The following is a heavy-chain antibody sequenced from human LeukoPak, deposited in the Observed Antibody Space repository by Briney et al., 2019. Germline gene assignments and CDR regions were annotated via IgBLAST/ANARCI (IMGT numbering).Heavy chain of an antibody. CDR1: GFPFSSYA. Sequence: GGSLRLSCAASGFPFSSYAMSWVRQAPGKGLEWVSVIGNDSGGIRYADSVNGRFTISRDNSKNTLHLQMNSLRAEDTAIYYCAKYVVIVPTGTRAFDYWGQGTLVTVSS. D-gene: IGHD1-1*01. CDR3: AKYVVIVPTGTRAFDY. CDR2: IGNDSGGI. J-gene: IGHJ4*02. V-gene: IGHV3-23*01.